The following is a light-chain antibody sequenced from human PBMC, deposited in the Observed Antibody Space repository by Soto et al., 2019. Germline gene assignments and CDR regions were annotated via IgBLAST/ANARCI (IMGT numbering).Light chain of an antibody. CDR1: SSNIGSNT. V-gene: IGLV1-44*01. J-gene: IGLJ2*01. CDR2: SSN. CDR3: EAWDDSLNGVV. Sequence: QSVLTQPPSASGTPGRRVTNSCSGSSSNIGSNTVNWYQQLPGTAPKLLIYSSNQRPSGVPDRISGSKSGTSASLAISGLQSEDEADYYCEAWDDSLNGVVFGGGTKLTVL.